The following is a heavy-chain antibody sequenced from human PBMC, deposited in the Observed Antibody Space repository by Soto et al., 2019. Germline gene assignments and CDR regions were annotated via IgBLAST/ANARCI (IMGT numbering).Heavy chain of an antibody. J-gene: IGHJ4*02. CDR1: GFTFDDYA. CDR2: ISWNSGSI. Sequence: EVQLVESGGGLVQPGRSLRLSCAASGFTFDDYAMHWVRQAPGKGLEWVSGISWNSGSIGYADSVKGRFTISRDNAKNSLYLQMNSLRAEDTAVYYCARDPTYCSGGSCYSIYFDYWGQGTLVTVSS. CDR3: ARDPTYCSGGSCYSIYFDY. D-gene: IGHD2-15*01. V-gene: IGHV3-9*01.